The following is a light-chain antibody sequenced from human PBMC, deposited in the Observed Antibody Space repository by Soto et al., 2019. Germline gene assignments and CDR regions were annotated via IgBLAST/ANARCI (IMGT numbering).Light chain of an antibody. CDR3: QQYESLPLT. CDR2: DAS. J-gene: IGKJ5*01. CDR1: QDINKN. V-gene: IGKV1-33*01. Sequence: DIQMTQSPSSLSASVGDRVTITCRASQDINKNLIWYQQKPGKAPKLLIYDASDLETGVPSRFSGSGSGTGFTFTISSLQPEDFATYYCQQYESLPLTFGQGKRLEI.